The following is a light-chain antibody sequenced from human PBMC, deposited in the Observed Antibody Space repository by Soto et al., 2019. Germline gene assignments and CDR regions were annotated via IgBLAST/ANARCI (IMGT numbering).Light chain of an antibody. V-gene: IGLV2-14*03. Sequence: QSALTQPASVSGSPGQSITISCTGTSSDVGAYSSVSWYQQHPDKAPKLIIYSVSYRSSGVSDRFSGSKSDNTASLTISGLHTEDEADYYCSSSTSSSTYLFGTGTKLTVL. CDR2: SVS. J-gene: IGLJ1*01. CDR3: SSSTSSSTYL. CDR1: SSDVGAYSS.